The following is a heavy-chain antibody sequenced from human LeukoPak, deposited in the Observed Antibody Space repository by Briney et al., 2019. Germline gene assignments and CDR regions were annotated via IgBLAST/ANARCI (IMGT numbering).Heavy chain of an antibody. Sequence: PGGSLRLSCAASGFTFSSYWMHWVRHAPGKGLVWVSRINSDGSSTSYADPVKGRFTISRDNAKNTLYLQMNSLRAEDTAVYYCARSEAYCGGDCYSYWGQGTLVTVSS. CDR1: GFTFSSYW. V-gene: IGHV3-74*01. J-gene: IGHJ4*02. D-gene: IGHD2-21*02. CDR2: INSDGSST. CDR3: ARSEAYCGGDCYSY.